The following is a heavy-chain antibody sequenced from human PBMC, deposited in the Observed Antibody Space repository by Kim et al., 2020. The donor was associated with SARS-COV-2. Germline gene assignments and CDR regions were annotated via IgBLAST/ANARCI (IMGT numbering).Heavy chain of an antibody. CDR2: IGTAGDT. Sequence: GGSLRLSCAASGFTFSSYDMHWVRQATGKGLEWVSAIGTAGDTYYPGSVKGRFTISRENAKNSLYLQMNSLRAGDTAVYYCARGIAAAEGMDVWGQGTTVTVSS. D-gene: IGHD6-13*01. J-gene: IGHJ6*02. CDR1: GFTFSSYD. CDR3: ARGIAAAEGMDV. V-gene: IGHV3-13*01.